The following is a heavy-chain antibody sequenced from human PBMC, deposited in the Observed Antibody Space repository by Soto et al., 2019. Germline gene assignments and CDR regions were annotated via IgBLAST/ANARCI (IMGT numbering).Heavy chain of an antibody. J-gene: IGHJ4*02. CDR2: ISTSGSTI. CDR3: ARARGYSYGYVDY. D-gene: IGHD5-18*01. Sequence: GGSLRLSCAASGFTFSSYSMNWVRQAPGKGLEWVSYISTSGSTIYYADSVEGRFTISRDNAKNSLYLQMNSLRDEDTAVYYCARARGYSYGYVDYWGQGTLVPSPQ. CDR1: GFTFSSYS. V-gene: IGHV3-48*02.